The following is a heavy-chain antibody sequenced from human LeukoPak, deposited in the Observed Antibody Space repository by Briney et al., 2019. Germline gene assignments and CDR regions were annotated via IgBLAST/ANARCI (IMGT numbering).Heavy chain of an antibody. CDR1: GDSISSYY. D-gene: IGHD4-23*01. Sequence: SETLSLTCTVSGDSISSYYWSWIRQPPGKGLEWIGYIYYSGSTNYNPSLKSRVTISVDTSKNQFSLKLSSVTAADTAVYYCARERDDYGGVFDYWGQGTLVTVSS. V-gene: IGHV4-59*01. J-gene: IGHJ4*02. CDR3: ARERDDYGGVFDY. CDR2: IYYSGST.